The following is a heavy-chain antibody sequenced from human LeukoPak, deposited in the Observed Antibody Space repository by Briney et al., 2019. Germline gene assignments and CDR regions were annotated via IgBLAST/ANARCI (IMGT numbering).Heavy chain of an antibody. CDR1: GGSIRSSYYY. V-gene: IGHV4-39*07. J-gene: IGHJ6*02. Sequence: SETLSLTCTVSGGSIRSSYYYWSWIRQPPGKGLEWIGEINHSGSTNYNPSLKSRVTISVDTSKNQFSLKLSSVTAADTAVYYCARSGASDYGMDVWGQGTTVTVSS. CDR3: ARSGASDYGMDV. CDR2: INHSGST. D-gene: IGHD1-26*01.